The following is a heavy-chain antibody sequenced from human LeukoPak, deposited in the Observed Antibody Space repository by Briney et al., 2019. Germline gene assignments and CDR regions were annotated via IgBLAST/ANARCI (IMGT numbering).Heavy chain of an antibody. V-gene: IGHV1-69*05. D-gene: IGHD6-13*01. Sequence: GASVKVSCKASGGTFSSYAISWVRQAPGQGLEWMGRIIPIFGTANYAQKFQGRVTITTDESTSTAYMELSSLRSEDTAVYYCARDVSHGEQLDPFGYWGQGTLVTVSS. CDR2: IIPIFGTA. CDR1: GGTFSSYA. CDR3: ARDVSHGEQLDPFGY. J-gene: IGHJ4*02.